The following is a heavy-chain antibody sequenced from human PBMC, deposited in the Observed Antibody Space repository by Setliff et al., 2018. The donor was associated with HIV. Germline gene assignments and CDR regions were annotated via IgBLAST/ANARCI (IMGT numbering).Heavy chain of an antibody. V-gene: IGHV4-61*09. CDR2: IYTSGST. J-gene: IGHJ4*02. Sequence: PSETLSLTCTVSGGSISSGGYYWSWIRQPAGKGLEWIGHIYTSGSTKYNPSLKGRVTISVDTSKNQFSLNLSSVTAADTAFYYCATYSAGEGGRGYWGQGRLVTVSS. D-gene: IGHD1-26*01. CDR3: ATYSAGEGGRGY. CDR1: GGSISSGGYY.